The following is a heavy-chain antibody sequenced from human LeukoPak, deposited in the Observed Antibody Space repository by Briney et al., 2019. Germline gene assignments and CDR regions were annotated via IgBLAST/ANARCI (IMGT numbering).Heavy chain of an antibody. CDR2: INHSGDT. D-gene: IGHD3-10*01. CDR1: GGSISSSNYF. Sequence: SETLSLTCTVSGGSISSSNYFWSWIRQSPGKGLEWMGEINHSGDTNYNPSLNNRVTISSDPSKDQFSLKLSSVPAADTAIYYCAREANSYDSGTYAWFDYWGQGALVTVSS. J-gene: IGHJ4*02. V-gene: IGHV4-39*07. CDR3: AREANSYDSGTYAWFDY.